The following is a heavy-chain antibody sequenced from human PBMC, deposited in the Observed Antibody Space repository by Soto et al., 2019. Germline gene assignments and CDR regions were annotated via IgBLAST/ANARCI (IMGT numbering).Heavy chain of an antibody. CDR2: ISSYNGNT. CDR3: ARGPRYCSTTSCFSGVTWFDP. CDR1: GYTFTSYG. V-gene: IGHV1-18*04. D-gene: IGHD2-2*01. Sequence: ASVKVSCKASGYTFTSYGISWVRQAPGQGLEGMGWISSYNGNTNYAQKVQGRVTMTTDTSTSTTYMELRSLSSDDTDVYYCARGPRYCSTTSCFSGVTWFDPWGQGTLVTVSS. J-gene: IGHJ5*02.